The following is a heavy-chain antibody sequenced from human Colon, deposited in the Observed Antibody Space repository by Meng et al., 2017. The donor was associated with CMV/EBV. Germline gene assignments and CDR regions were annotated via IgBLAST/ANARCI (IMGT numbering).Heavy chain of an antibody. CDR1: GGSLNGYY. D-gene: IGHD3-10*01. V-gene: IGHV4-34*01. Sequence: GGSLNGYYWSWIRQAPGKGLECIGEMNHAGVANYNPSLKSRVDMTVDTANNKFSLRMTSMTAADTGVYFCARGPVGVHTYGTYDYWGQGILVTVSS. J-gene: IGHJ4*02. CDR2: MNHAGVA. CDR3: ARGPVGVHTYGTYDY.